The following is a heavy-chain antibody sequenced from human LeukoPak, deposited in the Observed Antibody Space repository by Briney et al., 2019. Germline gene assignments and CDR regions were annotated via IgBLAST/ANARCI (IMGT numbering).Heavy chain of an antibody. CDR3: ASFHGSGGGDFDY. J-gene: IGHJ4*02. CDR2: IIPIFGTA. Sequence: GSSVKVSCKASGGTFSSYAISWVRQAPGQGLEGMGGIIPIFGTANYAQKFQGRVTITADESTSTAYMELSSLRSEDTAVYYCASFHGSGGGDFDYWGQGTLVTVSS. CDR1: GGTFSSYA. D-gene: IGHD3-10*01. V-gene: IGHV1-69*01.